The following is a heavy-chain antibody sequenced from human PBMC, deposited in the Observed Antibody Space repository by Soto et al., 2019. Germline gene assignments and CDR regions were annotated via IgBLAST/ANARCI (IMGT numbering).Heavy chain of an antibody. CDR3: ARDSYSSFLHVMDV. V-gene: IGHV1-69*13. D-gene: IGHD6-19*01. CDR1: GGTFSSYA. Sequence: GASVKVSCKASGGTFSSYAISWGRQAPGQGLEWMGGIIPIFGTANYAQKFQGRVTITADESTSTAYMELSSLRSEDTAVYYCARDSYSSFLHVMDVWGQGSTVTVSS. J-gene: IGHJ6*02. CDR2: IIPIFGTA.